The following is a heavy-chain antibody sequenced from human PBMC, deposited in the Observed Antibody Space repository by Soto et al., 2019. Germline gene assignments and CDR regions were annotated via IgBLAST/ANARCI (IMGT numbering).Heavy chain of an antibody. V-gene: IGHV1-3*01. Sequence: ALVNLSCKASGYNYTSYAMQWARQAPGQRLEWMGWINAGNGNTKYSQKFQGRVTITRDTSASTAYMELSSLRSEDTAVYYCARDLRGLPHPTTIVVVAATTLFDSWGQGNMLIVS. CDR2: INAGNGNT. D-gene: IGHD2-2*01. J-gene: IGHJ4*02. CDR3: ARDLRGLPHPTTIVVVAATTLFDS. CDR1: GYNYTSYA.